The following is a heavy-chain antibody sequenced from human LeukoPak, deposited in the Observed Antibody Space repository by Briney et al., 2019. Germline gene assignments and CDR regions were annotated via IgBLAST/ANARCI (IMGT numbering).Heavy chain of an antibody. CDR1: GFTFSSYW. CDR2: INTDGSST. D-gene: IGHD2-15*01. V-gene: IGHV3-74*01. CDR3: ARGHIVVGYYYYMDV. Sequence: GGSLRLSCAASGFTFSSYWMHWVRQAPGKGLVWVSRINTDGSSTSYADSVKGRFTISRDNAKNTLYLQMNSPRAEDTAVYYCARGHIVVGYYYYMDVWGKGTTVTVSS. J-gene: IGHJ6*03.